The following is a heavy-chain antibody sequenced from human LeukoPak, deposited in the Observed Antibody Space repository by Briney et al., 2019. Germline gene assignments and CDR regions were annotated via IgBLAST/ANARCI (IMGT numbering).Heavy chain of an antibody. D-gene: IGHD3-16*01. CDR3: ARLSHDYVYDAFDI. CDR2: IIPIFGTA. J-gene: IGHJ3*02. CDR1: GYTFTGYY. Sequence: GSSVKVSCKASGYTFTGYYMHWVRQAPGQGLEWMGWIIPIFGTANYAQKFQGRVTITADKSTSTAYMELSSLRSEDTAVYYCARLSHDYVYDAFDIWGQGTMVTVSS. V-gene: IGHV1-69*06.